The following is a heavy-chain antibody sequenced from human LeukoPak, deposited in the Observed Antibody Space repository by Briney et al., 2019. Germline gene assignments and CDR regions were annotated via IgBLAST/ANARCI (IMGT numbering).Heavy chain of an antibody. CDR1: GFTFSSYW. D-gene: IGHD1-26*01. CDR2: IKQDGSET. J-gene: IGHJ4*02. Sequence: GRSLRLSCAASGFTFSSYWMNWVRQAPGKGLEWVANIKQDGSETRYVDSVKGRFTISRDNAKNSLFLQMNSLRADDTAVYFCARGFSGSFEYWGQGTLVTVSS. CDR3: ARGFSGSFEY. V-gene: IGHV3-7*01.